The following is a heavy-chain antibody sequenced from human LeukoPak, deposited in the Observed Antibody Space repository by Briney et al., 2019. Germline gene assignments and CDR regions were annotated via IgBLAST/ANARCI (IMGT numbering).Heavy chain of an antibody. CDR2: IIPIFGTA. D-gene: IGHD2-2*01. Sequence: ASVKVSCKASGGTFSSYAISWVRQAPGQGLEWMGRIIPIFGTANYAQKFQGRVTITTDESTSTAYMELSSLRSEDTAVYYCARAVYCSSTSCKYYFDYWGQGTLVTVSS. V-gene: IGHV1-69*05. J-gene: IGHJ4*02. CDR1: GGTFSSYA. CDR3: ARAVYCSSTSCKYYFDY.